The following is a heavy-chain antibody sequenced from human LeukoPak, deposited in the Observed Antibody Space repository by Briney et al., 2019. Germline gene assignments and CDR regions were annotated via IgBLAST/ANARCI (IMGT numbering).Heavy chain of an antibody. V-gene: IGHV3-7*01. J-gene: IGHJ4*02. CDR2: MRDDGSEE. CDR1: GFTFRRHW. Sequence: PGGSLRLSCAASGFTFRRHWMSWVRQAPGKGLEWVANMRDDGSEEFYVNSVKGRFTISRDNAKNSLYLQMDSLRAEDTAVYYCARDLWLGERGLSFFEYWGQGALVTVAS. D-gene: IGHD3-16*01. CDR3: ARDLWLGERGLSFFEY.